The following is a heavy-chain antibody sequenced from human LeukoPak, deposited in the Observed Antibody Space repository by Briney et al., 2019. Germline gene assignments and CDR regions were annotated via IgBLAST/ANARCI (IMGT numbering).Heavy chain of an antibody. Sequence: GGSLRLSCAASGFTFSSYAISWVRQAPGQGLEWMGGIIPIFGTANYAQKFQGRVTITTDESTSTAYMELSSLRSEDTAVYYCARGWYNWNDVGGYYFDYWGQGTLVTVSS. V-gene: IGHV1-69*05. J-gene: IGHJ4*02. CDR2: IIPIFGTA. CDR1: GFTFSSYA. CDR3: ARGWYNWNDVGGYYFDY. D-gene: IGHD1-1*01.